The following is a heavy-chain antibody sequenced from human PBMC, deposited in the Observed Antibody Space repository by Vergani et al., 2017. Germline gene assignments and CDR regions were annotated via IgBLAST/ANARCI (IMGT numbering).Heavy chain of an antibody. CDR3: AREYCSSTSCPPGDY. J-gene: IGHJ4*02. D-gene: IGHD2-2*01. Sequence: QVQLVQSGAEGKKPGSSVKVSCKASGGTFSSYAISGVRQAPGQGREWMGRIIPILGIANYAQKFQGRVTITADKSTSTAYMELSSLRSEDTAVYYCAREYCSSTSCPPGDYWGQGTLVTVSS. V-gene: IGHV1-69*04. CDR2: IIPILGIA. CDR1: GGTFSSYA.